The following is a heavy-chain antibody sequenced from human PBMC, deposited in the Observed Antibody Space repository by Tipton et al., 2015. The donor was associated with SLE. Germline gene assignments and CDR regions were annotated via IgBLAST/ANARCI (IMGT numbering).Heavy chain of an antibody. D-gene: IGHD6-13*01. V-gene: IGHV4-30-2*01. Sequence: LRLSCAVSGGSISSGGYSWSWIRQPPGKGLEWIGYIYHSGSTYYNPSLKSRVTISVDTSKNQFSPKLSSVTAADTAVYYCARVPLPPLWSSSWQYYFDYWGQGTLVTVSS. CDR2: IYHSGST. CDR3: ARVPLPPLWSSSWQYYFDY. J-gene: IGHJ4*02. CDR1: GGSISSGGYS.